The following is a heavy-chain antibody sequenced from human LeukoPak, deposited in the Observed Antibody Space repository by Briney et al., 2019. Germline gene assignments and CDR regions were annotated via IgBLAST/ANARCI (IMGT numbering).Heavy chain of an antibody. J-gene: IGHJ4*02. Sequence: GGSLRLSCAASGFTFSSYGMSWVRQAPGKGLEWVSSISSSSSYIYYADSVKGRFTISRDNAKNSLYLQMNSLRAEDTAVHYCARERGYSYGPFDYWGQGTLVTVSS. V-gene: IGHV3-21*01. CDR3: ARERGYSYGPFDY. D-gene: IGHD5-18*01. CDR1: GFTFSSYG. CDR2: ISSSSSYI.